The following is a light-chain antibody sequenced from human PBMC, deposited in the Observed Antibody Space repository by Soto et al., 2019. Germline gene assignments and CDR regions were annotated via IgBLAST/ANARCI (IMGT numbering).Light chain of an antibody. CDR1: QGISSY. CDR3: QRLNSYPLYT. J-gene: IGKJ2*01. Sequence: DIQLTQSPSFLSASVGDRVTITCRASQGISSYLAWYQQKPGKAPKLLIYAASTLQSGVPSRFSGSGSGTEFTLTISRLQPEDFATYYCQRLNSYPLYTFGQGTKLEIK. V-gene: IGKV1-9*01. CDR2: AAS.